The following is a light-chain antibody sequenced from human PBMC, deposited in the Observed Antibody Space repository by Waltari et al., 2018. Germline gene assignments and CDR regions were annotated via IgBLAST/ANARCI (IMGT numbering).Light chain of an antibody. V-gene: IGLV1-47*01. J-gene: IGLJ2*01. CDR2: RNN. CDR3: AAWDDTLSGVV. Sequence: QSVLTQSPSASAAPGQRVTISCSGSSSNIGSTHVYWYQHVPGTAPKLLIYRNNQRPSGVPDRFSGSKSGTSASLAVSGLRSEDDADYYCAAWDDTLSGVVFGGGTKLTVL. CDR1: SSNIGSTH.